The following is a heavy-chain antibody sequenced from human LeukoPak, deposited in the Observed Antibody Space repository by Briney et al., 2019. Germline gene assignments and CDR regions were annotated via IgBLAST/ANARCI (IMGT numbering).Heavy chain of an antibody. CDR2: IYYSGST. J-gene: IGHJ5*02. Sequence: SETLSLTCTVPGGSISSGGYYWSWIRQHPGKGLEWIGYIYYSGSTYYNPSLKSRVTISVDTSKNQFSLKLSSVTAADTAVYYCARNGRYIDWLPFNWFDPWGQGTLVTVSS. CDR3: ARNGRYIDWLPFNWFDP. CDR1: GGSISSGGYY. D-gene: IGHD3-9*01. V-gene: IGHV4-31*03.